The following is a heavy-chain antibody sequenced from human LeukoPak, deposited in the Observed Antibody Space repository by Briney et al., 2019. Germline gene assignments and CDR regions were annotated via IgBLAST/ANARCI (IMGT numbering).Heavy chain of an antibody. J-gene: IGHJ5*02. Sequence: PGRSLRLSCAASGFTFSSYAMHWVRQAPGKGLEWVAVISYDGSNKYYADSVKGRFTISRDNSKNTLYLQMNSLRAEDTAVYYCARDAYSSSPIAGGWFDPWGQGTLVTVSS. V-gene: IGHV3-30-3*01. D-gene: IGHD6-13*01. CDR1: GFTFSSYA. CDR2: ISYDGSNK. CDR3: ARDAYSSSPIAGGWFDP.